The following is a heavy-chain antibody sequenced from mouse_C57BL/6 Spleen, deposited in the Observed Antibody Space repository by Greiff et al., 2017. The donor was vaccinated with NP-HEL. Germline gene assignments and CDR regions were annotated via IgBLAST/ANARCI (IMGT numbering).Heavy chain of an antibody. Sequence: EVQVVESGGGLVKPGGSLKLSCAASGFTFSDYGMHWVRQAPEKGLEWVAYISSGSSTIYYADTVKGRFTISRDNAKNTLFLQLTSLRSEDTAMYYCARSGSRYWYFDVWGTGTTVTVSS. J-gene: IGHJ1*03. CDR3: ARSGSRYWYFDV. D-gene: IGHD1-1*01. CDR2: ISSGSSTI. V-gene: IGHV5-17*01. CDR1: GFTFSDYG.